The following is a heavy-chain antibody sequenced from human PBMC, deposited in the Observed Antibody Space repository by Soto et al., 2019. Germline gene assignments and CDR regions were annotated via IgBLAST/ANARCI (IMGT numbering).Heavy chain of an antibody. J-gene: IGHJ4*02. CDR2: INNDGSDT. Sequence: EVQLVESGGGFVQPGGSLRLSCAASGFIFSNNWIHWVRQAPGKGLEWVSHINNDGSDTSYADSVKGRFNISRDNAKNTVFLQMKSLRAGDTAMYYGARGAGGLDYWGQGTLVTVSS. CDR1: GFIFSNNW. D-gene: IGHD3-10*01. CDR3: ARGAGGLDY. V-gene: IGHV3-74*01.